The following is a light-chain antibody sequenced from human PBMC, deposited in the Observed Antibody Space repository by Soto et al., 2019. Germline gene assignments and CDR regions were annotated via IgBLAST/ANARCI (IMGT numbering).Light chain of an antibody. Sequence: QSVLTQPPSASGSPGQSVTISCTGTSSDVGGYNYVSWYQQHPGKAPKLMIYEVSKRPSGVPDRFSGSKSGNTASLTVSGLQAEDEAAYYCSSYAGSQVFGGGTKLTVL. CDR2: EVS. J-gene: IGLJ2*01. V-gene: IGLV2-8*01. CDR3: SSYAGSQV. CDR1: SSDVGGYNY.